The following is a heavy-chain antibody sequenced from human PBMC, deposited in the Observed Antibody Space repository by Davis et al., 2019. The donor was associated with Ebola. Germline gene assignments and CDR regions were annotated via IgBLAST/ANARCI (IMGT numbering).Heavy chain of an antibody. V-gene: IGHV3-13*01. J-gene: IGHJ6*02. CDR1: GFTFRDYD. D-gene: IGHD3-10*01. CDR3: VRDPSGRGLDV. Sequence: PGGSLRLSCAASGFTFRDYDMCWVRQVTGEGLEWVSGIGIAGDTHYSGSVKGRFTISRENAKNSVYLQMNSLRAGDTAVYYCVRDPSGRGLDVWGQGTTVTVSS. CDR2: IGIAGDT.